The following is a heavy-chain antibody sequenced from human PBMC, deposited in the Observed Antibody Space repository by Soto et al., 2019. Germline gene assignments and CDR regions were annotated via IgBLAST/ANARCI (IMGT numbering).Heavy chain of an antibody. V-gene: IGHV3-11*01. D-gene: IGHD1-20*01. CDR1: GFTFSDYY. J-gene: IGHJ6*02. CDR3: AREPLTGTTYYYYYGMDV. CDR2: ISSSGSTI. Sequence: QVQLVESGGGLVKPGVSLRLSCAASGFTFSDYYMSWIRQAPGKGLEWVSYISSSGSTIYYADSVKGRFTISRDNAKNSLYLQMNSLRAEDTAVYYCAREPLTGTTYYYYYGMDVWGQGTTVTVSS.